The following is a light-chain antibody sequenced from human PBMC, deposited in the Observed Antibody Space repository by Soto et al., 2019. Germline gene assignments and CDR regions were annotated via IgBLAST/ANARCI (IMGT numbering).Light chain of an antibody. CDR2: DAA. CDR3: QKTSSAPFT. CDR1: QSISSW. J-gene: IGKJ3*01. V-gene: IGKV1-5*01. Sequence: DLQMTQSPSTLSHSVVAIVKITRRSRQSISSWLAWYQQKPGKAPKLLIFDAASLQNGVPSRFSGGGSRTDFTLTITSLQPEDFATYYWQKTSSAPFTCGPGPKVDN.